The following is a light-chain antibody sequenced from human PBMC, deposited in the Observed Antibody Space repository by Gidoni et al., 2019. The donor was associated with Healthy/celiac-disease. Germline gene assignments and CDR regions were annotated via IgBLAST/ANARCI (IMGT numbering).Light chain of an antibody. CDR1: QSISSW. CDR2: KAS. Sequence: DTQMTQSPSTLSASVGDRVTITCRASQSISSWLAWYQQKTGKDPKLLIYKASSLESGVPSRFSGSGSWTEFTLTISSLQPDDFATYYCQQYNSYPWTFGQGTKVEIK. CDR3: QQYNSYPWT. V-gene: IGKV1-5*03. J-gene: IGKJ1*01.